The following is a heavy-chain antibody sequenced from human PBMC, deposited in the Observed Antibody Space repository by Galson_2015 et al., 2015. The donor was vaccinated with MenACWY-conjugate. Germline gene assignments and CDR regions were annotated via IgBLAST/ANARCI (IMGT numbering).Heavy chain of an antibody. Sequence: SLRLSCAGSGFTFSNYIMNWVRQAPGKGLEWVSSITSDSSNIYYADSVKGRFTISRDNAKNSLYLQMNGLRAEDTAVYYCARAGYAGPYYFDYWGQGTQVTVSS. CDR1: GFTFSNYI. CDR2: ITSDSSNI. CDR3: ARAGYAGPYYFDY. V-gene: IGHV3-21*01. D-gene: IGHD3-16*01. J-gene: IGHJ4*02.